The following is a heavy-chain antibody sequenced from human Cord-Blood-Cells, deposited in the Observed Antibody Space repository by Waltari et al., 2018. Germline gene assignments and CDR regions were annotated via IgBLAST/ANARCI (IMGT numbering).Heavy chain of an antibody. Sequence: EVQLVESGGGLVQPGGSLRLSCAASGFTFSSYWMSWVRQAPGKGVEWVANKKQYGSEKNNVEVVKGRFTISRDNAKNSLYLQMNSLRAEDTAVYYCARDRGYSGYDTDAFDIWGQGTMVTVSS. CDR3: ARDRGYSGYDTDAFDI. CDR2: KKQYGSEK. J-gene: IGHJ3*02. V-gene: IGHV3-7*01. D-gene: IGHD5-12*01. CDR1: GFTFSSYW.